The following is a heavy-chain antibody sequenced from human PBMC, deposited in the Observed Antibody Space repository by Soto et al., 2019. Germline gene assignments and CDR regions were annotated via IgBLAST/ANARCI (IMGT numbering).Heavy chain of an antibody. D-gene: IGHD3-9*01. V-gene: IGHV4-31*03. CDR3: ARAIRPYYDILTGYWNAFDI. CDR1: GGSISSGGYY. J-gene: IGHJ3*02. Sequence: QVQLQESGPGLVKPSQTLSLTCTVSGGSISSGGYYWSWIRQHPGKGLEWIGYIYYSGSTYYNPSLKSRVTISVDTSKNQFSLKLSSVTAADTAVYYCARAIRPYYDILTGYWNAFDILGQGTMVTVSS. CDR2: IYYSGST.